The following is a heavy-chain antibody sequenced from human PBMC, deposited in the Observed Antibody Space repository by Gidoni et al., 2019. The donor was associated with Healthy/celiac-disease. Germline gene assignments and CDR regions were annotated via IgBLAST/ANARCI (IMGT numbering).Heavy chain of an antibody. J-gene: IGHJ6*02. CDR2: ISWNSGSI. CDR1: GFTFDDYA. V-gene: IGHV3-9*01. CDR3: AKDTSPRYYYGMDV. Sequence: EVQLVESGGGLVQPGRSLRLSCAASGFTFDDYAMPWVRQAPGKGLEWVSGISWNSGSIGYADSVKGRFTISRDNAKNSLYLQMNSLRAEDTALYYCAKDTSPRYYYGMDVWGQGTTVTVSS.